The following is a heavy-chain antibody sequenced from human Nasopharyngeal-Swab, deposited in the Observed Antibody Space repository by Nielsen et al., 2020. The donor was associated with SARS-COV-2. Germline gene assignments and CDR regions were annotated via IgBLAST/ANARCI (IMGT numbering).Heavy chain of an antibody. CDR1: GFSSSSYS. D-gene: IGHD1-1*01. V-gene: IGHV3-48*02. Sequence: LTCAASGFSSSSYSMNWVRQAPGKGLEWVSYISSSSSTIYYADSVKGRSTISRDNAKNSLYLQMNSLRDEDTAVYYCAREVAERDNFDYWGQGTLVTVSS. J-gene: IGHJ4*02. CDR3: AREVAERDNFDY. CDR2: ISSSSSTI.